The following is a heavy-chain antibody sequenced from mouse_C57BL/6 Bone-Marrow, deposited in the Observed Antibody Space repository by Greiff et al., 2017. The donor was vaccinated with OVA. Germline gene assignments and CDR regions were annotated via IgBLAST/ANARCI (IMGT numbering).Heavy chain of an antibody. D-gene: IGHD2-4*01. J-gene: IGHJ2*01. CDR1: GYAFSSYR. V-gene: IGHV1-80*01. Sequence: QVHVKQSGAELVKPGASVKVSCKASGYAFSSYRMNWVKQRPGKGLEWIGQIYPGDGDTNYNGKFKGKATLTADKSSSTAYMQLSSLTSEDSAVYFCARLGLRRDFDYWGQGTTLTVSS. CDR3: ARLGLRRDFDY. CDR2: IYPGDGDT.